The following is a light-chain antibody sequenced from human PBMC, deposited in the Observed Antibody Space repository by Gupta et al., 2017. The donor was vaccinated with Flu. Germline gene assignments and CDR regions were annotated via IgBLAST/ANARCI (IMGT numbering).Light chain of an antibody. CDR3: NTYTSSGTLL. J-gene: IGLJ2*01. Sequence: QSALTQPASVSGSPGQSITISCTGSSSDVGGYNFFSWYQQHPGKAPRLMIYEVSNRPAGVAGGFSGTKSGNTASLTISGLQTEDEADYYCNTYTSSGTLLVGGGTKVTVL. CDR2: EVS. CDR1: SSDVGGYNF. V-gene: IGLV2-14*01.